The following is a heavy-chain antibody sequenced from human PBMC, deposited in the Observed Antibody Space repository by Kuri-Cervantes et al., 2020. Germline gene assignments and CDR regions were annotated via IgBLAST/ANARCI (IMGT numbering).Heavy chain of an antibody. CDR2: IYYSGST. CDR3: ARDKGSSQVYYYGMDV. Sequence: SETLSLTCTVSGGSISSGGYYWSWIRQHPGKGLEWIGYIYYSGSTYYNPSLKSRVTISVDTSKNQFSLKLSSVTAADTAVYYCARDKGSSQVYYYGMDVWGQGTTVTVSS. J-gene: IGHJ6*02. D-gene: IGHD6-6*01. CDR1: GGSISSGGYY. V-gene: IGHV4-31*03.